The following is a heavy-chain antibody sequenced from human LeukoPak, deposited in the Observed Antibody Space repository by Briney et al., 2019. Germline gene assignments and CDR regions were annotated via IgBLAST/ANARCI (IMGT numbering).Heavy chain of an antibody. CDR3: ARDYSSSPGDY. V-gene: IGHV1-2*02. CDR2: INPNSGGT. CDR1: GYTFTVYY. Sequence: ASVKVSCKASGYTFTVYYMHWVRQAPGQGLEWMGWINPNSGGTNYAQKFQGRVTMTRDTSINTAYMELSRLRSDDTAVYYCARDYSSSPGDYWGQGTLVTVSS. D-gene: IGHD6-19*01. J-gene: IGHJ4*02.